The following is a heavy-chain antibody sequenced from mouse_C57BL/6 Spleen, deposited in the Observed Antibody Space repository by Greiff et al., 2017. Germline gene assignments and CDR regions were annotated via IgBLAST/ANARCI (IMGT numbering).Heavy chain of an antibody. CDR1: GYTFTSYE. D-gene: IGHD3-1*01. J-gene: IGHJ4*01. Sequence: QVQLQQSGPELVKPGASVKLSCKASGYTFTSYEINWVKQRPGQGLEWIGWIYPRDGSTKYNEKFKGKATLTVDNSSSTAYMELSSLTSEDAAVFFCAVSRSPYPVDYWGQGTSGTVSS. V-gene: IGHV1-85*01. CDR3: AVSRSPYPVDY. CDR2: IYPRDGST.